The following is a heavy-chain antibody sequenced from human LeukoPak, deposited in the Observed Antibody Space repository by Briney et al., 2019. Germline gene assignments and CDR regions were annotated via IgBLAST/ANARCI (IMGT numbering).Heavy chain of an antibody. Sequence: SETLSPTCTVSGGSISSYYWSWIRQPPGKGLEWIGYIYYSGSTNYNPSLKSRVTISVDTSKNQFSLKLSSVTAAAAAVYYCARDPMDTAMATSWGQGTLVTVSS. CDR2: IYYSGST. CDR3: ARDPMDTAMATS. D-gene: IGHD5-18*01. J-gene: IGHJ4*02. V-gene: IGHV4-59*01. CDR1: GGSISSYY.